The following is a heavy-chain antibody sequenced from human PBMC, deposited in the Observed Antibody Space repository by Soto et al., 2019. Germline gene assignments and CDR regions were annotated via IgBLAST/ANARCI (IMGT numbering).Heavy chain of an antibody. V-gene: IGHV1-69*01. CDR2: IIPKLGSA. D-gene: IGHD5-12*01. CDR1: GGGNLRDYR. J-gene: IGHJ4*02. CDR3: ARGGYGYTFGAVY. Sequence: QVQLVQSGAEVKEPGSSVKVSCKASGGGNLRDYRTTWVRRAPGQGLEWMGGIIPKLGSANYSQNSQGRVNVTADESTNTVYMELRSLRSDDTAVYYCARGGYGYTFGAVYWGQGTPVTVSP.